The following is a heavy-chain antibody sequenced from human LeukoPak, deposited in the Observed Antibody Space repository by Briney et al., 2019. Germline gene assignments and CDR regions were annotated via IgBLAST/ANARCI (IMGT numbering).Heavy chain of an antibody. J-gene: IGHJ3*02. D-gene: IGHD3-22*01. CDR3: ARAPYYYDTSGFLI. Sequence: GGSLRLSCAASGFTFSSYWMHWVRQAPGKGLVWVSRINSDGSSTTYADSVKGRFTISRDNAKNTLYLQMNSLRAEDTAVYYCARAPYYYDTSGFLIWGQGTIVTVSS. CDR2: INSDGSST. V-gene: IGHV3-74*01. CDR1: GFTFSSYW.